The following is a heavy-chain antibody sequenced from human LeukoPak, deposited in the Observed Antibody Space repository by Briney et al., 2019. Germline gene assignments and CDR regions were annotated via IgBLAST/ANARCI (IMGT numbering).Heavy chain of an antibody. CDR3: ARVRNYYDSSGYYPFDY. CDR1: GYTFTGYY. CDR2: INPNSGGT. V-gene: IGHV1-2*06. D-gene: IGHD3-22*01. Sequence: ASVKVSCKASGYTFTGYYMHWVRQAPGQGLEWVGRINPNSGGTNYAQKLQGRVTITSDKSISTAYMEMSRLRSDDTAVYYCARVRNYYDSSGYYPFDYWGQETLVTVSS. J-gene: IGHJ4*02.